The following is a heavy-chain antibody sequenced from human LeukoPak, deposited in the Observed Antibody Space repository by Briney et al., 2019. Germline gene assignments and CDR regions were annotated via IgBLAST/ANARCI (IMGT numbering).Heavy chain of an antibody. CDR3: ARDKDYGSGTFYTRPPVTYYYYGMAV. D-gene: IGHD3-10*01. V-gene: IGHV1-18*01. CDR1: GYTFTRYG. CDR2: ISAYNGKT. Sequence: ASVKVSCKASGYTFTRYGVSWVRQAPGQGLEWMGWISAYNGKTNYAQKFQGRFTMTTDTSTSTAYMDLRSLRSDDTAVYYCARDKDYGSGTFYTRPPVTYYYYGMAVWGQGTTVTVSS. J-gene: IGHJ6*02.